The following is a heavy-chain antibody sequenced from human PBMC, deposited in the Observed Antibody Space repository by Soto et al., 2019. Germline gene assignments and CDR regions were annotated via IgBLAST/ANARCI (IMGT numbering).Heavy chain of an antibody. CDR1: GYTFTSYG. CDR2: ISAYNGNT. CDR3: ARIPTVTTFFAFDI. D-gene: IGHD4-17*01. J-gene: IGHJ3*02. Sequence: GASVKVSCKASGYTFTSYGISWVRQVPGQGLEWMGWISAYNGNTNYAQKLQGRVTMTTDTSTSTAYMELRSLRSDDTAVYYCARIPTVTTFFAFDIWGQGTMVTVSS. V-gene: IGHV1-18*04.